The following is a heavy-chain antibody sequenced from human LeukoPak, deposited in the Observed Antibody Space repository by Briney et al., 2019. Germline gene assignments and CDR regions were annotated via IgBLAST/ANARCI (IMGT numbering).Heavy chain of an antibody. J-gene: IGHJ4*02. V-gene: IGHV4-59*01. CDR3: ARYYYDSSGYPGYFDY. CDR1: GGSISSYY. CDR2: IYYSGST. Sequence: PSETLSLTCTVSGGSISSYYWSWIRQAPGKGLEWIRYIYYSGSTNYNPSLKSRVTISVDTSKNQFSLKLSSVTAADTAVYYCARYYYDSSGYPGYFDYWGQGTLVTVSS. D-gene: IGHD3-22*01.